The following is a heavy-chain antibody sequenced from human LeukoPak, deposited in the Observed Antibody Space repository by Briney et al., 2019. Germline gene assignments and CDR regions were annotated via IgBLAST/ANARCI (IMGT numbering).Heavy chain of an antibody. CDR1: GFTFSNYA. CDR2: IFGSGGST. J-gene: IGHJ4*02. Sequence: PGGSLRLSCAASGFTFSNYAMSWVRQAPGKGLEWVSAIFGSGGSTYYADSVKGRFTISRDNSKNTLYLQMNSLRAEDTAVYYCAKQPLSRLDWVPFDYWGQGTLVTVSS. D-gene: IGHD3-9*01. V-gene: IGHV3-23*01. CDR3: AKQPLSRLDWVPFDY.